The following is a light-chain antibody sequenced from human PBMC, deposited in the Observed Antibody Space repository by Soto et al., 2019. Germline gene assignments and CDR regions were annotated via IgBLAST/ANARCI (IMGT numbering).Light chain of an antibody. CDR3: QQYDSLSRA. J-gene: IGKJ2*01. CDR2: DAS. Sequence: DIQMTQSPSSLSASVGDRVTITCQASQDISNYLNWYQQKPGKAPKLLIYDASNLETGVPSRFSGSGSGTDFTFTISSLQPEDIATYYCQQYDSLSRAFGQGTKLEIK. V-gene: IGKV1-33*01. CDR1: QDISNY.